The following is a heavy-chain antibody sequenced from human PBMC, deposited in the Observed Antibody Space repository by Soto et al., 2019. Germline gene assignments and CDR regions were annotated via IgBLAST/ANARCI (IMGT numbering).Heavy chain of an antibody. Sequence: GGSLRLSCAASGFTFSSYTMNWVRQAPGKGLEWVSSICSVSNYIFYADSVKGRFTISRDNAKNSLYLKWNSLRAEDTAVYYCAPSSSPGCRSISCFYTWFDPWGQGTLVTVSS. D-gene: IGHD2-2*01. V-gene: IGHV3-21*01. CDR1: GFTFSSYT. J-gene: IGHJ5*02. CDR2: ICSVSNYI. CDR3: APSSSPGCRSISCFYTWFDP.